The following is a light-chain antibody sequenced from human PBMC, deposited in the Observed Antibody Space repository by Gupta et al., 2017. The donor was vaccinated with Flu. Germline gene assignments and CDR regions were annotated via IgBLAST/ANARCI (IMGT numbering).Light chain of an antibody. V-gene: IGKV1-39*01. J-gene: IGKJ3*01. CDR2: AAS. CDR1: QSISSY. Sequence: DIQMTHSPSSLSASVRDRVTITCRASQSISSYLNWYQQKPGKAPKLLIYAASSLQSGVPSRFSGSGSGTDFTLTISRLQPEDFATYYCQQSDSMPISFGHGTKLDIK. CDR3: QQSDSMPIS.